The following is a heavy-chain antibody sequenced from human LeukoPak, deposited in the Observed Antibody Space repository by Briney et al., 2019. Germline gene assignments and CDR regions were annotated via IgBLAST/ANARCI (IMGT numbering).Heavy chain of an antibody. D-gene: IGHD2-15*01. V-gene: IGHV3-48*01. CDR1: GFTFSSYS. CDR2: ISSSSSTI. Sequence: GGSLRLSCAASGFTFSSYSMNWVRQAPGKGLEWVSYISSSSSTIYYADSVKGRFTISRDNAKNSLYLQMNSLRAEDTTVYYCARDLGIFFDAFDIWGQGTMVTVSS. J-gene: IGHJ3*02. CDR3: ARDLGIFFDAFDI.